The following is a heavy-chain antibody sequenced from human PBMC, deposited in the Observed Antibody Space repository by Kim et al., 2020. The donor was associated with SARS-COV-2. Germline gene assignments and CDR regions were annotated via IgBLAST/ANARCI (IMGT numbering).Heavy chain of an antibody. CDR3: ARDQLEPTFGHYYYYVMDV. D-gene: IGHD1-1*01. CDR2: ISSNGGST. V-gene: IGHV3-64*01. CDR1: GFTFSSYA. Sequence: GGSLRLSCAASGFTFSSYAMHWVRQAPGKGLEYVSAISSNGGSTYYANSVKGRFTISRDNSKNTLYLQMGSLRAEDMAVYYCARDQLEPTFGHYYYYVMDVWGQGTTVTVSS. J-gene: IGHJ6*02.